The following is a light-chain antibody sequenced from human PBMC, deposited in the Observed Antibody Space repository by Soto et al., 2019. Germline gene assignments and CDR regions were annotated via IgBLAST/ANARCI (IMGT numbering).Light chain of an antibody. V-gene: IGKV1-39*01. CDR3: QQYYSTPWT. J-gene: IGKJ1*01. Sequence: DIQMTQSPSSLSASVGDRVTITCRASQSISGSLNWYQQKPGKAPKVLIYAASTLQSGVPSRFSGSGSGTDFTLTINSLQAEDVAVYYCQQYYSTPWTFGQGTKVDIK. CDR2: AAS. CDR1: QSISGS.